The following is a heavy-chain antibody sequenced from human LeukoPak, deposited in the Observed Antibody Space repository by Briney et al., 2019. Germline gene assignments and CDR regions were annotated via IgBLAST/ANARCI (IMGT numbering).Heavy chain of an antibody. CDR1: GGSINSGGSS. Sequence: SETLSLTCSVSGGSINSGGSSWNWVRQPPGKGLEWIGHIYISGSAFYDPSLKTRVTISLDRSKNQFSLKLTSVTAADTAVYYCASPFYCNSTTCYDSWGQGTLVTVSS. CDR2: IYISGSA. J-gene: IGHJ4*02. CDR3: ASPFYCNSTTCYDS. D-gene: IGHD2-2*01. V-gene: IGHV4-30-2*01.